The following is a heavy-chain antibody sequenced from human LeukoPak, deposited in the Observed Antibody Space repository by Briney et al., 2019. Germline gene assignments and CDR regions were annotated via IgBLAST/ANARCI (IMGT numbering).Heavy chain of an antibody. CDR1: GGSISSHY. D-gene: IGHD3-22*01. J-gene: IGHJ4*02. CDR2: IYHSGGN. V-gene: IGHV4-59*11. CDR3: AKVGSYDSSGYYFSD. Sequence: SETLSLTCSVSGGSISSHYWSWIRQPPGKALEWIGYIYHSGGNRYNPSLKSRVIVSLDTSKNQLSLQLSSVTSADTAVYYCAKVGSYDSSGYYFSDWGQGTLVTVSS.